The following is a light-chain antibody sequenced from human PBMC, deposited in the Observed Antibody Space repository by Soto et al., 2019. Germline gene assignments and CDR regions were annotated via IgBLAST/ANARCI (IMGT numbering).Light chain of an antibody. Sequence: EVVMTQSPATLSVSPGERATLSRRASQSVGSNLAWYQQKPGQAPRLLISDASNRATGFPARFSGSGSGTEFTLTISSLQSEDFAVYYCQQYNNWPPLTFGGGTKVEIK. CDR2: DAS. CDR3: QQYNNWPPLT. J-gene: IGKJ4*01. CDR1: QSVGSN. V-gene: IGKV3-15*01.